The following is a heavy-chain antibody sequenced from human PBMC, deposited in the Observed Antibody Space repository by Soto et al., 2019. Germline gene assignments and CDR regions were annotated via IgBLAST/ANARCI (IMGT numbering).Heavy chain of an antibody. V-gene: IGHV4-34*01. Sequence: SETLSLTCAVHGGSFSGYYWDWIRQPPGKGLEWIGEVNHGGTSNYNPSLKSRAIISVDTSKNQFSLKLTSVTAEDTALYFCASPSFLRSGDSFHGLDVWGQGTTVTVSS. CDR1: GGSFSGYY. J-gene: IGHJ6*02. CDR2: VNHGGTS. CDR3: ASPSFLRSGDSFHGLDV. D-gene: IGHD3-10*01.